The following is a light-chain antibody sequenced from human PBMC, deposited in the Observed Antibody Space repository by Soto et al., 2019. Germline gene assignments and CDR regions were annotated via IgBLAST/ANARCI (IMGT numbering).Light chain of an antibody. J-gene: IGLJ1*01. Sequence: QSVLTQPPSVSAAPGQRVTISCTGSTSNIGADYDVHWYQQLPGTAPKLLIYGSSDRPSGVPDRFSGSKSGTSASLAITGLQAEDEADYYCQSYDSSLINYVFGTGTKGTVL. CDR1: TSNIGADYD. CDR3: QSYDSSLINYV. CDR2: GSS. V-gene: IGLV1-40*01.